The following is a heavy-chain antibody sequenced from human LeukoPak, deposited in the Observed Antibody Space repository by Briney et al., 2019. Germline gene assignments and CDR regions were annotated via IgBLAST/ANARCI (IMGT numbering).Heavy chain of an antibody. D-gene: IGHD6-13*01. CDR3: ARTGIAAAGYFDY. J-gene: IGHJ4*02. Sequence: SVKVSCKASGGTFSSYAISWVRQAPGQGLEWMGGIIPIFGTANYAQKFQGRVTMTRDTSTSTVYMELSSLRSEDTAVYYCARTGIAAAGYFDYWGQGTLVTVSS. CDR1: GGTFSSYA. CDR2: IIPIFGTA. V-gene: IGHV1-69*05.